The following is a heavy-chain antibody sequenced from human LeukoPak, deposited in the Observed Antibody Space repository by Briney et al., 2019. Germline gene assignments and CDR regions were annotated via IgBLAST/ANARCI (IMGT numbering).Heavy chain of an antibody. D-gene: IGHD5-24*01. V-gene: IGHV3-7*01. J-gene: IGHJ4*02. CDR3: ARVPGGYNDY. CDR1: GFTFSSHW. Sequence: GGSLRLSCAASGFTFSSHWMTWVRQAPGRGLEWVANIKEDGSQTFYGDSVKGRFTISRDNAENSLNLQMSNLRPEDTAMYYCARVPGGYNDYWGQGTLVTVSS. CDR2: IKEDGSQT.